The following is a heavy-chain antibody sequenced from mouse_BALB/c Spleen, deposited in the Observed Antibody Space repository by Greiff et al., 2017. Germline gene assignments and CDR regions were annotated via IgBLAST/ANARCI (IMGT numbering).Heavy chain of an antibody. Sequence: EVQLVESGGGLVQPGGSRKLSCAASGFTFSSFGMHWVRQAPEKGLEWVAYISSGSSTIYYPDTVTGRFTISRDNAKNTLYLEMSSLRSEDTAMYYCARATRRGNYYAMDYWGQGTSVTVSS. D-gene: IGHD2-12*01. CDR1: GFTFSSFG. V-gene: IGHV5-17*02. CDR2: ISSGSSTI. CDR3: ARATRRGNYYAMDY. J-gene: IGHJ4*01.